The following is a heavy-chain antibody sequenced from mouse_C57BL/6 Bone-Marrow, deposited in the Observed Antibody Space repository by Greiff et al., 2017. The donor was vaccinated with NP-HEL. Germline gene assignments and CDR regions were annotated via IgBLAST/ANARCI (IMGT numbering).Heavy chain of an antibody. V-gene: IGHV1-9*01. CDR1: GYTFTGYW. CDR2: ILPGSGST. D-gene: IGHD1-1*01. J-gene: IGHJ1*03. CDR3: ASPYYYGSSYTYWYFDV. Sequence: VQLQQSGAELMKPGASVKLSCKATGYTFTGYWIEWVKQRPGHGLEWIGEILPGSGSTNYNEKFKGKATFTADTSSNTAYMQLSSLTTEDSAIYYCASPYYYGSSYTYWYFDVWGTGTTVTVSS.